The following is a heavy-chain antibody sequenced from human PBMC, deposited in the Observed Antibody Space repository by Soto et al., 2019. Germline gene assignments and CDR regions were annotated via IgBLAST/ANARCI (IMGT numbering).Heavy chain of an antibody. CDR3: ARDRRYCSGGSCYAFDI. CDR2: IYYSGST. V-gene: IGHV4-59*01. Sequence: SETLSLTCTVSGGSISNYYWSWIRQPPGKGLEWIGYIYYSGSTNYNPSLKSRVTISVDTSKNQFSLKLSSVTAADTAVYYCARDRRYCSGGSCYAFDIWGQGTMVTVSS. CDR1: GGSISNYY. D-gene: IGHD2-15*01. J-gene: IGHJ3*02.